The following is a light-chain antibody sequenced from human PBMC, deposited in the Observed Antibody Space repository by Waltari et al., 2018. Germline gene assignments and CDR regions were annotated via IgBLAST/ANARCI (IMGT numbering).Light chain of an antibody. Sequence: QSVLTQPPSASGTPGQRVTFSCFGSTSNIGRNIVRWYRHFPGTAPKLLMHSNNQRPSGVPDRFSGSKSGTSASLAISGLQSDDEATYYCATWDDSLNGVVFGGGTKLTVL. J-gene: IGLJ3*02. CDR1: TSNIGRNI. CDR2: SNN. V-gene: IGLV1-44*01. CDR3: ATWDDSLNGVV.